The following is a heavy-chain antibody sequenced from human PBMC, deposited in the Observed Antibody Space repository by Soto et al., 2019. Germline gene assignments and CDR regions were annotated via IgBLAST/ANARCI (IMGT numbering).Heavy chain of an antibody. V-gene: IGHV3-30-3*01. Sequence: QVQLVESGGGVVQPGRSLRLSCAASGFTFSSFAMHWVRQAPGKGLEWVTLISYDGSNKYFADSVKGRFTVSRDNSKNTLYLEINRLTAEDTAVYYCASSVSGYTGGAFEICGQGTVVTVSS. CDR2: ISYDGSNK. J-gene: IGHJ3*02. D-gene: IGHD3-22*01. CDR3: ASSVSGYTGGAFEI. CDR1: GFTFSSFA.